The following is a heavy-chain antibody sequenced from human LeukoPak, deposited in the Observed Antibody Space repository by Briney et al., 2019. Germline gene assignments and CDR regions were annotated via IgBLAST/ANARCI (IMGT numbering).Heavy chain of an antibody. Sequence: GSLRLSCAASGFAFNTFGMHWVRQAPGKGLEWVAATAFDGSKTYFSDSVRGRFTIPRDNSRNTLFLPMSSLSSEDTAVYYCAKDRIVGATRFLDFWGQGTLVTVSS. CDR3: AKDRIVGATRFLDF. CDR1: GFAFNTFG. CDR2: TAFDGSKT. J-gene: IGHJ4*02. D-gene: IGHD1-26*01. V-gene: IGHV3-30*18.